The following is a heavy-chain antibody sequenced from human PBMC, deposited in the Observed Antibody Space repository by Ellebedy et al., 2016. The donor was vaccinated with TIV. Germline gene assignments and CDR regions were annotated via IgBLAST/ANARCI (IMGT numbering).Heavy chain of an antibody. J-gene: IGHJ4*02. Sequence: PGGSLRLSCEVSGFTFSGYYMHWVRQAPGKGLVWVARINTDGSSASYADSAEGRFTISRDNARKTLYLQVDRLRAEDTAVYYCARESVRYFDWDFWGQGTLVTVSS. CDR1: GFTFSGYY. D-gene: IGHD3-9*01. V-gene: IGHV3-74*01. CDR3: ARESVRYFDWDF. CDR2: INTDGSSA.